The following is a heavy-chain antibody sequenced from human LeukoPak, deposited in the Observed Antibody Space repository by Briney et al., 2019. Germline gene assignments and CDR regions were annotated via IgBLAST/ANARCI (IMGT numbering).Heavy chain of an antibody. D-gene: IGHD6-13*01. Sequence: ASVKVSCKASGGTFSSYAISWVRQAPGQGLEWMGGIIPIFGTANYAQKFQGRVTITADESTSTAYMELSSLRSEDTAMYYCARRQPIGATGMNCFDSWGQGTLVTVSS. CDR2: IIPIFGTA. CDR1: GGTFSSYA. J-gene: IGHJ5*01. V-gene: IGHV1-69*01. CDR3: ARRQPIGATGMNCFDS.